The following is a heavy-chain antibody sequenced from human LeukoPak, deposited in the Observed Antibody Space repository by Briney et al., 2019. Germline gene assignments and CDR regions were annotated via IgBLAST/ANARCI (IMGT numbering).Heavy chain of an antibody. CDR1: GYTFTGYY. D-gene: IGHD2-2*01. Sequence: ASVKVSCKASGYTFTGYYMHWVRQAPGQGLEWMGRINPNSGGTNYAQKFQGRVTMTRDTSISTAYMELSRLRSDDTAVYYCASILHIVVVPVARVFGSDYYYGMDVWGQGTTVTVSS. CDR3: ASILHIVVVPVARVFGSDYYYGMDV. CDR2: INPNSGGT. V-gene: IGHV1-2*06. J-gene: IGHJ6*02.